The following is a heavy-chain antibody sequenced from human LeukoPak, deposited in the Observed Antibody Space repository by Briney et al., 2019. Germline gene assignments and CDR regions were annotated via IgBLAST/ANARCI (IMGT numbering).Heavy chain of an antibody. J-gene: IGHJ4*02. V-gene: IGHV5-10-1*01. Sequence: GGALRISRKGSGYSFTIYWISWGRQMPGKGLEWMGRIDPSDSYTNYSPSFQGHVTISADKSISTAYLQWSSLKASDTAMYYCARHTLAVAGGEADFDYWGQGTLVTVSS. D-gene: IGHD6-19*01. CDR2: IDPSDSYT. CDR1: GYSFTIYW. CDR3: ARHTLAVAGGEADFDY.